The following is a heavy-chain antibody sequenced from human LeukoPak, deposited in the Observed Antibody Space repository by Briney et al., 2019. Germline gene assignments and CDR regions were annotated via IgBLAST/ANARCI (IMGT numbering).Heavy chain of an antibody. Sequence: KSSETLSLTCTVSGGSISNYYWSWIRQSPVKGMEWIGYIYFSGATNYNPPLKSRVTISVDTSKNQFSLKLSSVTAADTAVYYCAREDPQTTVPEGLDVWGQGTTVTVSS. J-gene: IGHJ6*02. CDR3: AREDPQTTVPEGLDV. CDR2: IYFSGAT. V-gene: IGHV4-59*13. CDR1: GGSISNYY. D-gene: IGHD4-17*01.